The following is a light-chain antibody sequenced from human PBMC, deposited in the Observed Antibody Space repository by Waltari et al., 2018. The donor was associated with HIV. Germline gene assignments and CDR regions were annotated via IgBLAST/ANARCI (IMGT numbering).Light chain of an antibody. V-gene: IGLV2-14*03. CDR2: EVN. CDR1: SSDVGDYTS. J-gene: IGLJ2*01. CDR3: SSTTSNNVLL. Sequence: QSALTQPAALSGSPGQSITISCTGSSSDVGDYTSVSWYQQVPCKAPQLLIYEVNRRPTGISNRFSGSKSGDTASLTISGLQAEDEGDFYCSSTTSNNVLLFGGGTKLTVL.